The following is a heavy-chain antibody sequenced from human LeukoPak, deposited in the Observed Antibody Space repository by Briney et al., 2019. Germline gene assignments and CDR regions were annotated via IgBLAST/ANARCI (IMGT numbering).Heavy chain of an antibody. CDR2: INHSGST. Sequence: SETLSLTCAVYGGSFSGYYWSWIRQPPGKGLEWIGEINHSGSTNYNPSLKSRVTISVDTSKNQFSLKLSSVTAADTAVYYCARDSYGSGSPDYWGQGTLVTVSS. CDR3: ARDSYGSGSPDY. J-gene: IGHJ4*02. V-gene: IGHV4-34*01. D-gene: IGHD3-10*01. CDR1: GGSFSGYY.